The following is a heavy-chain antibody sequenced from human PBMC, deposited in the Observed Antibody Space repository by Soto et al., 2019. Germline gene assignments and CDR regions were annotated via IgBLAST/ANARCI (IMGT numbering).Heavy chain of an antibody. CDR1: GGSISSGGYY. V-gene: IGHV4-31*03. CDR2: IYYSGST. J-gene: IGHJ6*02. CDR3: ARDLQYSRLFYGMDV. D-gene: IGHD6-13*01. Sequence: PSETLSLTCTVSGGSISSGGYYWSWILHHPGKGLEWIGYIYYSGSTYYNPSLKSRVTISVDTSKNQFSLKLSSVTAADTAVYYCARDLQYSRLFYGMDVWGQGTTVTVS.